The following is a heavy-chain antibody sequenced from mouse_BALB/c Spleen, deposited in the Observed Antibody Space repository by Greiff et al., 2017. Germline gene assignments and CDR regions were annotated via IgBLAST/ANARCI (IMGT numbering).Heavy chain of an antibody. D-gene: IGHD2-1*01. CDR2: IYPGDGDT. Sequence: QVQLQQSGAELARPGASVKLSCKASGYTFTSYWMQWVKQRPGQGLEWIGAIYPGDGDTRYTQKFKGKATLTADKSSSTAYMQLSSLASEDSAVYYCARGGNYVFDYWGQGTTLTVSS. CDR1: GYTFTSYW. CDR3: ARGGNYVFDY. J-gene: IGHJ2*01. V-gene: IGHV1-87*01.